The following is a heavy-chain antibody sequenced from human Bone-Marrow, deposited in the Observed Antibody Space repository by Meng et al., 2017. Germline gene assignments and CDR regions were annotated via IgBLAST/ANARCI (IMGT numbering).Heavy chain of an antibody. V-gene: IGHV3-21*01. Sequence: GESLKISCAASGFTFSSYSVNWVRQAPGKGLEWVSSISSSSSYIYYADPVKGRFTISRDNAKNSLYLQMNSLRAEDTAVYYRARERDYDILTGYYNTEFDYWGQGTLVTVSS. CDR3: ARERDYDILTGYYNTEFDY. D-gene: IGHD3-9*01. CDR1: GFTFSSYS. CDR2: ISSSSSYI. J-gene: IGHJ4*02.